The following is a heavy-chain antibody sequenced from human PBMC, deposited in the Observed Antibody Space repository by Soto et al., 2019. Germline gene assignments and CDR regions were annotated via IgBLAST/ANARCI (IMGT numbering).Heavy chain of an antibody. CDR1: GGSISSYY. J-gene: IGHJ4*02. CDR3: ARGPPFGY. D-gene: IGHD3-10*01. CDR2: IYYSGST. V-gene: IGHV4-59*12. Sequence: SETLSLTCTVSGGSISSYYWSWIRQPPGKGLEWIGYIYYSGSTNYNPSLKSRVTISVDTSKNQFSLKLSSVTAEDTSVYYCARGPPFGYCGQRNLVTVSS.